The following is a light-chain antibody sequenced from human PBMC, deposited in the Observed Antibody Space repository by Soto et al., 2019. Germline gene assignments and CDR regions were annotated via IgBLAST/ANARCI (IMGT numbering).Light chain of an antibody. CDR1: SSDGDDYKD. Sequence: QSALTQPASVSGSPGQSITISCTGISSDGDDYKDVSWYQQHPGKAPKLMIYEVTYRPSGVSNRFSGSKSGNTASLTISGLQAEDEADYYCSSYTSTRTVFGTGTKVTVL. CDR3: SSYTSTRTV. CDR2: EVT. V-gene: IGLV2-14*01. J-gene: IGLJ1*01.